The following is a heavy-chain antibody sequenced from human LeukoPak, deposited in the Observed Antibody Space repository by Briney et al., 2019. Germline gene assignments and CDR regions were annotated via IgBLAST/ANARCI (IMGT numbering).Heavy chain of an antibody. J-gene: IGHJ4*02. CDR2: IKQGGSEK. CDR3: AGYCSGGSCYSGDY. V-gene: IGHV3-7*01. CDR1: GFTFSSYW. D-gene: IGHD2-15*01. Sequence: GGSLRLSCAASGFTFSSYWMSWVRQAPGKGLEWVANIKQGGSEKYYVDSVKGRFTISRDNAKNSLYLQMNSLRAEDTAVYYCAGYCSGGSCYSGDYWGQGTLVTVSS.